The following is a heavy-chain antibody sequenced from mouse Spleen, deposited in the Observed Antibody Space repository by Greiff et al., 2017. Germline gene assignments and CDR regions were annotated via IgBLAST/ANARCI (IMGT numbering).Heavy chain of an antibody. CDR1: GYSITSGYY. J-gene: IGHJ4*01. D-gene: IGHD1-1*01. Sequence: EVKLMESGPGLVKPSQSLSLTCSVTGYSITSGYYWNWIRQFPGNKLEWMGYISYDGSNNYNPSLKNRISITRDTSKNQFFLKLNSVTTEDTATYYCAREGGTTVVEGYYAMDYWGQGTSVTVSS. V-gene: IGHV3-6*01. CDR3: AREGGTTVVEGYYAMDY. CDR2: ISYDGSN.